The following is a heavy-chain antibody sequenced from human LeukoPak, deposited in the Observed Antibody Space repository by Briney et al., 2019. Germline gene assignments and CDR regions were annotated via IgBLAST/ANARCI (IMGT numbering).Heavy chain of an antibody. J-gene: IGHJ3*02. V-gene: IGHV4-34*01. Sequence: PSETLSLTCAVYGGSFSGYYWSWIRQPPGKGLEWIGEINHSGSTNYNPSLKSRVTISVDTSKNQFSLKLSPVTAADTAVYYCARGELLIYYDPRGRAFDIWGQGTMVTVSS. CDR3: ARGELLIYYDPRGRAFDI. D-gene: IGHD3-22*01. CDR2: INHSGST. CDR1: GGSFSGYY.